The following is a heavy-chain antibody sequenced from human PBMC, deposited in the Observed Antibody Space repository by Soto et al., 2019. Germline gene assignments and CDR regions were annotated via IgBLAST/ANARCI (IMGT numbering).Heavy chain of an antibody. CDR3: ARDVRTTVTTWGYYYYYMDV. CDR2: IIPILGIA. D-gene: IGHD4-4*01. V-gene: IGHV1-69*04. Sequence: GASVKVSCKASGGTFSSYTSSWVRQAPGQGLEWMGRIIPILGIANYTQKFQGRVTITADKSTSTAYMELSSLRSEDTAVYYCARDVRTTVTTWGYYYYYMDVWGKGTTVTVSS. J-gene: IGHJ6*03. CDR1: GGTFSSYT.